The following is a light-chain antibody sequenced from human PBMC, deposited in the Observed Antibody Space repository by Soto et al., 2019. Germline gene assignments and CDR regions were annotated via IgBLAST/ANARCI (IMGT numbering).Light chain of an antibody. J-gene: IGKJ1*01. CDR3: HQHGYLGT. CDR1: QSVRTK. CDR2: GAS. V-gene: IGKV3-20*01. Sequence: ETVMTHSPATLSVYPWEIATLSCRASQSVRTKLAWYQQKPGQAPRLLIYGASSRATGIPDRFTGSGSGTDFTLTISRLEPEDFAVYYCHQHGYLGTFGQGTKVDIK.